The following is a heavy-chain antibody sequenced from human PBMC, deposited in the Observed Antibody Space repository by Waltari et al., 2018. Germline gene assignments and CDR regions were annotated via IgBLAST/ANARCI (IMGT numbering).Heavy chain of an antibody. D-gene: IGHD6-19*01. CDR3: AKSRRWLVLSLFDF. Sequence: EVQLLESGGGLVQPGGSLRLSCAASGFTFSSYAMSWVRQAPGKGLEWVSAISGSGGSTYYADPVKVRFTTPRDNSKNTLYLQMNSLRAEDTDVYYCAKSRRWLVLSLFDFWGQGTLVTVSS. CDR1: GFTFSSYA. V-gene: IGHV3-23*01. CDR2: ISGSGGST. J-gene: IGHJ4*02.